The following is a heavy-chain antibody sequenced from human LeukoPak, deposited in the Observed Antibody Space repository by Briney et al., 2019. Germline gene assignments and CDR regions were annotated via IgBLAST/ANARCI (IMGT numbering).Heavy chain of an antibody. CDR2: TYYRSKWSN. J-gene: IGHJ4*02. D-gene: IGHD6-13*01. V-gene: IGHV6-1*01. CDR1: GDSVSSNSAA. Sequence: SQTLSLTCAISGDSVSSNSAAWNWIRQSPSRGLEWLGRTYYRSKWSNDYAVSVKGRVIINTDTSKNQFSLQLNSVTPEDTAVYYCARRRGTAQAFDYWGQGTLVTVSS. CDR3: ARRRGTAQAFDY.